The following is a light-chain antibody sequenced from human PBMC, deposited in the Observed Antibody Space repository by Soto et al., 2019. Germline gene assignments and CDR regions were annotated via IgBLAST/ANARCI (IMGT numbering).Light chain of an antibody. V-gene: IGKV1-12*01. CDR2: ATS. CDR1: QGISTW. CDR3: QQSSSFPLT. Sequence: DIQMTQSPSSMSASVGDRVTITCRASQGISTWLAGYQQKPDKAPKLLIYATSTLQSGVPSRFSGSGSGTDFTLTVSSLQPEDYATDFCQQSSSFPLTVGGGTKVEI. J-gene: IGKJ4*01.